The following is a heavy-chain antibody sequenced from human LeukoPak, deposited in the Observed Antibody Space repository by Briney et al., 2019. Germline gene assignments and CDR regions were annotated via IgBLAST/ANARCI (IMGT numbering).Heavy chain of an antibody. V-gene: IGHV4-59*01. D-gene: IGHD3-22*01. Sequence: PSETLSLTCAVYGGSFSGYYWSWIRQPPGRGLEWIGYISYSGSTKYNPSLKSRVTISLDTSKNQFSLRLSSVTAADTAVYYCARDGDSNGYTTVPFDHWGQGTLVTVST. CDR3: ARDGDSNGYTTVPFDH. CDR2: ISYSGST. CDR1: GGSFSGYY. J-gene: IGHJ4*02.